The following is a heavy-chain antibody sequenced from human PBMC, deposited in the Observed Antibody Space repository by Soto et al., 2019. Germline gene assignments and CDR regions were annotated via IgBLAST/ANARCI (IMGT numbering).Heavy chain of an antibody. CDR2: LNSDGSTT. V-gene: IGHV3-74*01. CDR1: GFTFSSYW. J-gene: IGHJ6*02. CDR3: ARGIKNYYGMDV. D-gene: IGHD2-21*01. Sequence: EVQVVESGGGLVQPGGSLRLSCAASGFTFSSYWMHWVRQVPGKGLVWVSRLNSDGSTTNYADSVKGRFTIFRDNARNTLSVQMNSLRADDTAVYYCARGIKNYYGMDVWGQGTTVTVSS.